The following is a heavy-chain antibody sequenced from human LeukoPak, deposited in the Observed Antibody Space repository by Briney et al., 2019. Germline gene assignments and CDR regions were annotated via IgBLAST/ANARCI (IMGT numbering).Heavy chain of an antibody. V-gene: IGHV3-30*18. CDR3: AKEACGGRCYFDYFDY. Sequence: PGRSLRLSCAGSGFTFSSYGMHWVRQAPGKGLEWVAVISYDGSKKYYANSVMGRFTISRDNSKNTLYLQMNSLRAEDTGVYYCAKEACGGRCYFDYFDYWGQGTLVTVSS. CDR1: GFTFSSYG. J-gene: IGHJ4*02. D-gene: IGHD2-15*01. CDR2: ISYDGSKK.